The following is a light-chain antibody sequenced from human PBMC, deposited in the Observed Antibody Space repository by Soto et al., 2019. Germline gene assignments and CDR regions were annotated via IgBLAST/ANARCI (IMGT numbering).Light chain of an antibody. CDR2: LNSDGSH. CDR1: SGHSSYA. V-gene: IGLV4-69*01. J-gene: IGLJ2*01. CDR3: QTWGTAIVV. Sequence: QLVLTQSPSASASLGASVKLTCTLSSGHSSYAIAWHQQQPEKGPRYLMKLNSDGSHSKGDGIPDRLSGSSSGAERYLTISGLQSEDEADYYCQTWGTAIVVFGGGTKLTVL.